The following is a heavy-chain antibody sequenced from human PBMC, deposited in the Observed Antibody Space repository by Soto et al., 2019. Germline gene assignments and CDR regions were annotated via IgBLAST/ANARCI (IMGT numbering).Heavy chain of an antibody. V-gene: IGHV3-53*01. J-gene: IGHJ5*02. CDR2: IYSGGST. D-gene: IGHD6-13*01. CDR1: GFTVSSNY. Sequence: PGGSLRLSCAASGFTVSSNYMSWVRQAPGKGLEWVSVIYSGGSTYYADSVKGRFTISRHNSKNTLFLQMNRLRADDTAMYYCAKAGANSSTWHSNWFDPCGQGTLVTVSS. CDR3: AKAGANSSTWHSNWFDP.